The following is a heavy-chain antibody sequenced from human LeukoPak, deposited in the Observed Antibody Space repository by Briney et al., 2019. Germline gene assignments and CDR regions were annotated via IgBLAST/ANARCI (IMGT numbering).Heavy chain of an antibody. CDR1: LCIYSNYP. CDR2: INPIFGKE. CDR3: ALGGDYSNPIAPYYYYYYYMDV. V-gene: IGHV1-69*06. Sequence: SSVTDTRKACLCIYSNYPISWVRQARAQGGAGMGGINPIFGKEKYAQKFQGRVTITADKSTSTAHMELSSLSSEDTAVYSCALGGDYSNPIAPYYYYYYYMDVWGKGSTVTVSS. D-gene: IGHD4-11*01. J-gene: IGHJ6*03.